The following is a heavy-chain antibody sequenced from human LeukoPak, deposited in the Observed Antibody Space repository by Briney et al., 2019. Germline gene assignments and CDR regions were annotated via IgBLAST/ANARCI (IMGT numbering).Heavy chain of an antibody. CDR1: GGSISSSSYY. CDR2: IYYSGST. J-gene: IGHJ5*02. CDR3: ARVYGYCSGGSCFRIWFDP. Sequence: SETLSLTCTVSGGSISSSSYYWGWSRQPPGKGLEWIGSIYYSGSTYYNPSLKSRVTISVDTSKNQFSLKLSSVTAADTAVYYCARVYGYCSGGSCFRIWFDPWGQGTLVTVSS. V-gene: IGHV4-39*07. D-gene: IGHD2-15*01.